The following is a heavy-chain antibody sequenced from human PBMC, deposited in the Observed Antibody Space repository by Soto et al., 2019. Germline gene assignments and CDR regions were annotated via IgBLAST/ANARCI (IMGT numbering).Heavy chain of an antibody. D-gene: IGHD5-18*01. CDR3: AILRGYSYDFDY. V-gene: IGHV5-10-1*01. Sequence: GEPLKISCNASGYTFTNNWISWVRQKPGQGLEWMGRIDPSDSRTKYNPSFEGHVTISIDKSINTAFLQWSSLRASDTAVYFSAILRGYSYDFDYWGQGTVVTVSS. J-gene: IGHJ4*02. CDR1: GYTFTNNW. CDR2: IDPSDSRT.